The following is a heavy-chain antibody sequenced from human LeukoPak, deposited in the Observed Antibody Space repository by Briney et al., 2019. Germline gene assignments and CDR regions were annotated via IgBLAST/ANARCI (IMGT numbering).Heavy chain of an antibody. CDR2: MCGTAGCT. V-gene: IGHV3-23*01. CDR1: GFTFYMYA. CDR3: AKDRPNFHENSGHYYRRDGDS. J-gene: IGHJ5*01. D-gene: IGHD3-22*01. Sequence: GGSLTLSCQASGFTFYMYAMMWVRHAPGQGLEGVANMCGTAGCTFYPDSVKGRFTISRDNSKNVLYLRMNSLTAEDTAIYYCAKDRPNFHENSGHYYRRDGDSWGQGTLVTVSS.